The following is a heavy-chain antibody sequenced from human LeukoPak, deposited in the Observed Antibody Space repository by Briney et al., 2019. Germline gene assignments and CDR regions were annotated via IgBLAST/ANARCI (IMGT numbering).Heavy chain of an antibody. V-gene: IGHV3-48*03. CDR1: GFTFRSYE. CDR3: ASSPYYDFWSGYYPNDAFDI. Sequence: GGSLRLSCAASGFTFRSYEMNWVRQAPGKGLEWVSYISGSGTTIYYADSVKGRFTISRDNAKNSLYLQMNSLRAEDTAVYYCASSPYYDFWSGYYPNDAFDIWGQGTMVTVSS. J-gene: IGHJ3*02. D-gene: IGHD3-3*01. CDR2: ISGSGTTI.